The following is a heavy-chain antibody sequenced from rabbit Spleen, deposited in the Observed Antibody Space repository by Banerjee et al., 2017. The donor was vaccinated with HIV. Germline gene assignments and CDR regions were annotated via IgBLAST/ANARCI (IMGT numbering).Heavy chain of an antibody. CDR1: GFSLNGYYY. J-gene: IGHJ4*01. D-gene: IGHD7-1*01. V-gene: IGHV1S45*01. CDR3: ARSDSTDGHINL. CDR2: MNAGRSGSV. Sequence: QEQLEESGGGLVKPGGTLTLTCKASGFSLNGYYYMCWVRQAPGTGLEWIACMNAGRSGSVYGANWATGRFTISKTSSTTVTLQMTSLTAADTATYFCARSDSTDGHINLWGPGTLVTVS.